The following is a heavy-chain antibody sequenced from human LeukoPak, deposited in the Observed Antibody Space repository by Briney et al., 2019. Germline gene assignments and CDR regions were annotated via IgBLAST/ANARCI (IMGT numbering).Heavy chain of an antibody. CDR3: ASLSPTGTAFDY. D-gene: IGHD1-1*01. CDR1: GYTFTSYY. V-gene: IGHV1-46*01. Sequence: GASVKVSCKASGYTFTSYYMHWVRQAPGQGLEWMGIINPSGGSTSYAQKFQGRVTVTRDTSTSTVYMELSSLRSEDTAVYYCASLSPTGTAFDYWGQGTLVTVSS. CDR2: INPSGGST. J-gene: IGHJ4*02.